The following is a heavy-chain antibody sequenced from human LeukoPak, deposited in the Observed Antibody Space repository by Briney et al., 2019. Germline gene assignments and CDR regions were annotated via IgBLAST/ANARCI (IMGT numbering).Heavy chain of an antibody. J-gene: IGHJ4*02. CDR1: GFSFSSDW. CDR3: SRGHYGPDY. Sequence: GGSLRLSCAASGFSFSSDWMHWVRQAPGKGLVWVSRINYDGSRTNYADSVRGRFTISRDNAKGSVYLQMNILRAEDTAVYYCSRGHYGPDYWGQGTLVTVSS. V-gene: IGHV3-74*01. CDR2: INYDGSRT. D-gene: IGHD3-16*01.